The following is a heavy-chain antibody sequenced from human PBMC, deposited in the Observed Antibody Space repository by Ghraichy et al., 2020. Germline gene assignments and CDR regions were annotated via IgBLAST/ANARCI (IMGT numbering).Heavy chain of an antibody. V-gene: IGHV3-23*01. Sequence: GESLNISCAASGFTFSIYAMSWVRQAPGKGLEWVSGMSGSGDSIKYAGSVKGRFTISRDNSKNTLFLQMTSLRFEDTAIYYFAKVGPPPVVLTGVFESWGQGTLVTVSS. CDR1: GFTFSIYA. D-gene: IGHD3-22*01. CDR3: AKVGPPPVVLTGVFES. CDR2: MSGSGDSI. J-gene: IGHJ4*02.